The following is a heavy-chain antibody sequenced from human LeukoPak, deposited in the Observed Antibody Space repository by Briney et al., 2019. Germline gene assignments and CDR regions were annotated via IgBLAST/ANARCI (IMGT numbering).Heavy chain of an antibody. CDR2: IKSKTDGGTT. CDR3: TTDLSYYYDSSGYYDNWFDP. J-gene: IGHJ5*02. CDR1: GFTFSSYA. D-gene: IGHD3-22*01. Sequence: GGSLRLSCAASGFTFSSYAMSWVRQAPGKGLEWVGRIKSKTDGGTTDYAAPVKGRFTISRDDSKNTLYLQMNSLKTEDTAVYYCTTDLSYYYDSSGYYDNWFDPWGQGTLVTVSS. V-gene: IGHV3-15*01.